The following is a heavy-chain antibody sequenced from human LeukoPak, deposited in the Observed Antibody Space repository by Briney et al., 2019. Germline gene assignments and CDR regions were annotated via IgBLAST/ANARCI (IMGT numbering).Heavy chain of an antibody. CDR2: IIPIFGTA. CDR1: GGTFSSYA. J-gene: IGHJ1*01. V-gene: IGHV1-69*01. CDR3: AGLPRTMVRGKRNFQH. D-gene: IGHD3-10*01. Sequence: SVKVSCKASGGTFSSYAISWLRQAPGQGLEWMGGIIPIFGTANYAQKFQGRVTITADESTSTAYMELSSLRSEDTAVYYCAGLPRTMVRGKRNFQHWGQGTLVTVSS.